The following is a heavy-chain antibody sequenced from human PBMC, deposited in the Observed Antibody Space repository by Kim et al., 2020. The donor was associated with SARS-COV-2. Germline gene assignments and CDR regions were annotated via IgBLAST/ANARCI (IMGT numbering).Heavy chain of an antibody. Sequence: YYADSVKGRFTISRDNSKNTLYLQMNSLRAEDTAVYFCAKRTGVWNWFDPWGQGTLVTVSS. V-gene: IGHV3-30*02. J-gene: IGHJ5*02. CDR3: AKRTGVWNWFDP. D-gene: IGHD6-13*01.